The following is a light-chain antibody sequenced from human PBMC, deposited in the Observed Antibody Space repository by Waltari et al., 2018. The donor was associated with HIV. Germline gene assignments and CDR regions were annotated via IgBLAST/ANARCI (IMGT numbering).Light chain of an antibody. V-gene: IGLV1-51*01. CDR3: GAWDNSLSAWV. CDR1: SSNIGNNY. Sequence: QSVLTQPPSVSAAPGQKVTIPCSGSSSNIGNNYVSWDQQRPRTAPQRLSYDNKKRPSGMPDRCARSKSGTSATLGITGLQTGDEADYYCGAWDNSLSAWVLGGGTQLTVL. J-gene: IGLJ3*02. CDR2: DNK.